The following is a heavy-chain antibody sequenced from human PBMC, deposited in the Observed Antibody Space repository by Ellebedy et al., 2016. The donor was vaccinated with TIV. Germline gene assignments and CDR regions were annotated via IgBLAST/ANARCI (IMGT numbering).Heavy chain of an antibody. CDR3: ARVNPSDIVVVPAFDY. CDR1: GGFISSGGYY. CDR2: IYYSGST. J-gene: IGHJ4*02. V-gene: IGHV4-31*03. D-gene: IGHD2-2*01. Sequence: LRLXXTVSGGFISSGGYYWSWIRQHPGKGLEWIGYIYYSGSTYYNPSLKSRVTISVDTSKNQFSLKLSSVTAADTAVYYCARVNPSDIVVVPAFDYWGQGTLVTVSS.